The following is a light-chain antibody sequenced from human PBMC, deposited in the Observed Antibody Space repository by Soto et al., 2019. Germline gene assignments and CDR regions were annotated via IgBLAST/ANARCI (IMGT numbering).Light chain of an antibody. CDR3: QQSYSTPRT. CDR2: AAS. Sequence: DLQMTQSPSSLSASVGDRVTITCRASQSISSYLNWYQQKPGKAPKLLIYAASSLLSGVPSRFSGSGSGTDFTLTISSLQPEDFATYYCQQSYSTPRTFGQGTKLEIK. V-gene: IGKV1-39*01. CDR1: QSISSY. J-gene: IGKJ2*01.